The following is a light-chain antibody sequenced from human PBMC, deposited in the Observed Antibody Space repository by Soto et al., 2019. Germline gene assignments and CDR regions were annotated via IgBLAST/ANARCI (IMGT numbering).Light chain of an antibody. CDR3: CSYAGRTTWV. V-gene: IGLV2-23*01. Sequence: QSVLTQPASVSGSPGQSITISCTGTSSDVGGYNYVSWYQQHPGKAPKLMIYEGTKLSSGVSNRFSGSKSGNTASLTISGLQAEDEADYYCCSYAGRTTWVFGGGTKLTVL. J-gene: IGLJ3*02. CDR2: EGT. CDR1: SSDVGGYNY.